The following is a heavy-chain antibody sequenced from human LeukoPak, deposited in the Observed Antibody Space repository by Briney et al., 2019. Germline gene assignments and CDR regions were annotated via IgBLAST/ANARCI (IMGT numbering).Heavy chain of an antibody. J-gene: IGHJ4*02. CDR1: GFTFDDYA. V-gene: IGHV3-9*01. CDR3: AKAASYYYDSSGYAYFDY. CDR2: ISWNSGSI. D-gene: IGHD3-22*01. Sequence: PGRSPRLSCAASGFTFDDYAMHWVRQAPGKGLEWVSGISWNSGSIGYADSVKGRFTISRDNAKNSLYLQMNSLRAEDTALYYCAKAASYYYDSSGYAYFDYWGQGTLVTVSS.